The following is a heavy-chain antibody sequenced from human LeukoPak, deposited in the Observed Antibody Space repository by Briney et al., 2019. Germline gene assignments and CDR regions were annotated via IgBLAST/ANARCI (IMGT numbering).Heavy chain of an antibody. CDR3: ATYRQVLLPFES. CDR1: GFTFSSYG. V-gene: IGHV3-23*01. J-gene: IGHJ4*02. CDR2: ISGSGGST. Sequence: GGSLRLSCAASGFTFSSYGMSWVGQAPGKGLEWVSAISGSGGSTYYADSVKGRFTISRDNSKNTLSLQMNSLRAEDTAIYYCATYRQVLLPFESWGQGTLVTVSS. D-gene: IGHD2-8*02.